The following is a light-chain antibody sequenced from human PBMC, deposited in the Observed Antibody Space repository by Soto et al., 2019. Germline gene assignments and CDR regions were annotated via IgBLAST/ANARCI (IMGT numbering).Light chain of an antibody. CDR3: SSYTSSSTYV. Sequence: QSALTQPASVSGSPGQSITISCTGTSSDVVAYNYVSWFRQYPGKAPKLMIYDVSHRPSGVSNRFSGSKSVNTASLTISGLQAEDEADYYCSSYTSSSTYVFGTGTNLTVL. V-gene: IGLV2-14*01. CDR1: SSDVVAYNY. CDR2: DVS. J-gene: IGLJ1*01.